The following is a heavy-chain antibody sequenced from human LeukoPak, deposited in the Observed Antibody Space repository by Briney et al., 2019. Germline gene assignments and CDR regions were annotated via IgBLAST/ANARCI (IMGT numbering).Heavy chain of an antibody. D-gene: IGHD3-16*01. Sequence: GGSLRLSCAASGFTFSIYWMHWVRQAPGKGLVWVSRINSDGSSTTYADSVKGRFTISRDNAKNSLFLQMNSLRAEDTAVYYCARGGDHPTFLFQYMDVWGKGTTVTVSS. CDR1: GFTFSIYW. J-gene: IGHJ6*03. CDR3: ARGGDHPTFLFQYMDV. CDR2: INSDGSST. V-gene: IGHV3-74*01.